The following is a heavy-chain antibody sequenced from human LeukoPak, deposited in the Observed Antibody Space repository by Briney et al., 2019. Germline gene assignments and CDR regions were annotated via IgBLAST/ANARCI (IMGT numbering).Heavy chain of an antibody. V-gene: IGHV1-69*06. D-gene: IGHD3-10*01. J-gene: IGHJ4*02. CDR2: IIPIFGTA. Sequence: GASVKVSCKASGGTFSSYAISWVRQAPGQGLEWMGGIIPIFGTANYAQKFQGRVTITADKSTSTAYMELSSLRSEDTAVYYCARDVRWLNSGWGSGTYYAPYFDYWGQGTLVTVSS. CDR3: ARDVRWLNSGWGSGTYYAPYFDY. CDR1: GGTFSSYA.